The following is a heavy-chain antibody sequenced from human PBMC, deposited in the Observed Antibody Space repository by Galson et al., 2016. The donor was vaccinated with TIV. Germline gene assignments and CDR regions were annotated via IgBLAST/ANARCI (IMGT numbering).Heavy chain of an antibody. D-gene: IGHD3-22*01. CDR2: INPSGGGT. CDR1: GYTFTSYY. V-gene: IGHV1-46*01. J-gene: IGHJ2*01. CDR3: ARSITMMVLVQYWYFDL. Sequence: SVKVSCKASGYTFTSYYLYWVRQAPGQGLEWMGLINPSGGGTTYAQKFEGRVTMTRDTSTSTVYMELSSLRSEDTAVYYCARSITMMVLVQYWYFDLWGRGTLVTVSS.